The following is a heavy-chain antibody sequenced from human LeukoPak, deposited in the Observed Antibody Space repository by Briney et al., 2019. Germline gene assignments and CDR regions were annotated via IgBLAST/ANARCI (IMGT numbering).Heavy chain of an antibody. J-gene: IGHJ4*02. CDR3: ARSLGEAGTSDY. CDR1: GGTFSSYA. D-gene: IGHD6-19*01. CDR2: IIPIFGTA. Sequence: SVKVSCKASGGTFSSYAISWVRQAPGQGLEWMGGIIPIFGTANYAQKFQGRVTITADESTSTAYMELSSLRSEDTAVYYCARSLGEAGTSDYWGQGTLVTVSS. V-gene: IGHV1-69*13.